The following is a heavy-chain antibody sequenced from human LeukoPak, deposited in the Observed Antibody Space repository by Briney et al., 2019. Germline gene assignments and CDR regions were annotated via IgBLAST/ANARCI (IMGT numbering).Heavy chain of an antibody. CDR2: IYPGDSDT. CDR1: GYSYTSYW. CDR3: ARLSRQAYSYGNYYFDY. D-gene: IGHD5-18*01. V-gene: IGHV5-51*01. Sequence: GESLKISCKGSGYSYTSYWIGWVRQMPGKGLEWMGIIYPGDSDTRYSPSFQGQVTISADKSISTAYLQWSSLKASDTAMYYCARLSRQAYSYGNYYFDYWGQGTLVTVSS. J-gene: IGHJ4*02.